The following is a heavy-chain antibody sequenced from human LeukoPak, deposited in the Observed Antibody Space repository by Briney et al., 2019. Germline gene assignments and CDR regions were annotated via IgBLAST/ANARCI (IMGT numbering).Heavy chain of an antibody. CDR2: IIPIPRTA. D-gene: IGHD1-14*01. CDR1: GYTFTSYA. CDR3: ARDFTSEDAFDI. V-gene: IGHV1-69*13. Sequence: GASVKVSCKASGYTFTSYAISWVRQAPGQGLEWMGGIIPIPRTANYAQNFQGRVTITADESTSTVYMELRSLRSDDTAVYYCARDFTSEDAFDIWGQGTLVTVSS. J-gene: IGHJ3*02.